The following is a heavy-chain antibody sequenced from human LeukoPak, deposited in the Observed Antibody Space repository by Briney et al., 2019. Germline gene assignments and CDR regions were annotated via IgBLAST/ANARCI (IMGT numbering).Heavy chain of an antibody. CDR1: GFTFSSYA. CDR3: AKGTAVAGWNY. CDR2: ISGRGGST. J-gene: IGHJ4*02. Sequence: GGSLRLSCAVSGFTFSSYAMSWVRQAPRKGLEWVSAISGRGGSTYYADSVKGRFTISRDNSKNTLYLQMNSLRAEDTAVYYCAKGTAVAGWNYWGQGTLVTVSS. D-gene: IGHD6-19*01. V-gene: IGHV3-23*01.